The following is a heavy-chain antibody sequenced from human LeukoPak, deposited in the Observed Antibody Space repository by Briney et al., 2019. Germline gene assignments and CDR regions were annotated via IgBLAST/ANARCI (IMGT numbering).Heavy chain of an antibody. Sequence: GGSLRLSCAASGFTFNTYTMNWVRQAPGKGLEWVSSIKGRFTISRDNAKNSLYLQMNSLRAEDTAVYYCARGILDGYYLIDAFDIWGQGTMVTVSS. J-gene: IGHJ3*02. CDR3: ARGILDGYYLIDAFDI. CDR2: I. V-gene: IGHV3-21*01. CDR1: GFTFNTYT. D-gene: IGHD5-24*01.